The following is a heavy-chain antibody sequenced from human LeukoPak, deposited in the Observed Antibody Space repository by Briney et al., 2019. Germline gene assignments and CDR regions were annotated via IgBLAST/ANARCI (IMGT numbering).Heavy chain of an antibody. Sequence: ASVKVSCKASGYSFTSHYMHCVRQAPGQGLEWMGIINPSGGSTSYAQKFQGKVTMTRDMSTNTVYMELSSLRSEDTAVYYCARGTLGIAAAGTVFWFDPWGQGTLVTVSS. V-gene: IGHV1-46*01. CDR2: INPSGGST. CDR3: ARGTLGIAAAGTVFWFDP. J-gene: IGHJ5*02. CDR1: GYSFTSHY. D-gene: IGHD6-13*01.